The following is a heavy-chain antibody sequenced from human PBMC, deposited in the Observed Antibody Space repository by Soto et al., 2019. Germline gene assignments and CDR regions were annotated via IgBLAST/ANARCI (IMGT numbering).Heavy chain of an antibody. CDR1: GASLSTYS. CDR3: ARGGAVAGTLYWD. V-gene: IGHV4-59*01. J-gene: IGHJ4*02. CDR2: VYYVAGT. Sequence: SETLSLTCTVSGASLSTYSWSWLRQPPGKGLEWIGFVYYVAGTNYNPSLKGRVTISVDTSKNQFSLNLSSVTAADSAVYYCARGGAVAGTLYWDWGQGTLVTVSS. D-gene: IGHD6-19*01.